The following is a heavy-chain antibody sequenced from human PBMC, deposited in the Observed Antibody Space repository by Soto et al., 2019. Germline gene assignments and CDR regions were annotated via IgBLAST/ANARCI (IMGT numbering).Heavy chain of an antibody. CDR1: GGSFSDNY. CDR2: ISPSGTT. CDR3: VTSLWFGTQPEI. D-gene: IGHD3-10*01. V-gene: IGHV4-34*01. Sequence: QVQVQQWGAGLLKPSETLSLTCAVYGGSFSDNYWTWFRQPPGKGLEWIGEISPSGTTKYIASLRSRANISVDTSKRHYSLKVTSVTGADTAVYYCVTSLWFGTQPEIWGQGALVTVSS. J-gene: IGHJ4*02.